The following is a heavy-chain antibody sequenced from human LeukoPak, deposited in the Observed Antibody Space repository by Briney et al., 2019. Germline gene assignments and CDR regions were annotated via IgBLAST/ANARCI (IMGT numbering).Heavy chain of an antibody. CDR2: INWYGGGT. D-gene: IGHD1-26*01. Sequence: GRSLRLSCAATGFTFKDYGMHWVRQPPGKGLEWVSSINWYGGGTDYADSVKGRFTISRDNAKNSLYLQLSSLRPEDTALYYCAKHMRATNTYSFFGLDVWGQGTTVTVSS. CDR1: GFTFKDYG. CDR3: AKHMRATNTYSFFGLDV. J-gene: IGHJ6*02. V-gene: IGHV3-9*01.